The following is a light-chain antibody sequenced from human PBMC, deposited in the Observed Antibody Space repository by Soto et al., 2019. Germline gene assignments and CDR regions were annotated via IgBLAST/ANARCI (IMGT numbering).Light chain of an antibody. CDR1: QDIKNY. J-gene: IGKJ5*01. Sequence: DLQMTQSPSSLSASVGARVTITCQASQDIKNYLNWYQQKSGKAPKLLIYDASDLETGVPSRFIGSGSGTDFTFTISSLQPEDIATYDCQQYSHLITFGQGTRLEIK. CDR2: DAS. V-gene: IGKV1-33*01. CDR3: QQYSHLIT.